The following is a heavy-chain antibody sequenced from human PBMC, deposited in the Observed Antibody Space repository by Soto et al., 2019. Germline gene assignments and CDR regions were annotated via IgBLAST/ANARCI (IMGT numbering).Heavy chain of an antibody. CDR3: ARSVFP. CDR1: GGSISSGGYY. J-gene: IGHJ5*02. V-gene: IGHV4-31*03. Sequence: QVQLQESGPGLVKPSQTLSLTCTVSGGSISSGGYYWNWIRQHPGKGLEWNGYIYYIGSTYYNPSLKRRVTISLDTSKHQFSLRLSSVTAADTAVYYCARSVFPWGQGTLVTVSS. CDR2: IYYIGST.